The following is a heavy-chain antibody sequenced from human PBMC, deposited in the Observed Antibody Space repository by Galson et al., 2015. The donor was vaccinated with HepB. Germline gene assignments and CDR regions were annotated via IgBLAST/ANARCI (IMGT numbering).Heavy chain of an antibody. V-gene: IGHV5-10-1*01. CDR2: IDPSDSCS. J-gene: IGHJ3*01. CDR1: ENSFNTYW. CDR3: ATGVTGI. Sequence: QSGAEVKKPGESLRISCQGSENSFNTYWISWVRQIPGKGLEWMGRIDPSDSCSNYSPSFQGHVIISADKSINTVYLHWSSLKASDTAMYYCATGVTGIWGQGTLVTVSS. D-gene: IGHD2-8*01.